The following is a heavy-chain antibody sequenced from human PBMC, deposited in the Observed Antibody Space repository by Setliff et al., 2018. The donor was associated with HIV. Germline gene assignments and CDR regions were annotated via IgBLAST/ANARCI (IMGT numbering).Heavy chain of an antibody. CDR2: INHSGST. CDR1: GGSFSGYY. Sequence: SETLSLTCAVYGGSFSGYYWSWIRQPPGKGLEWIGEINHSGSTNYNPSLKSRVTISVDTSKKQFSLKLSSVTAADTAVYYCARRPYYFDGLDVWGQGTTVTVSS. J-gene: IGHJ6*02. V-gene: IGHV4-34*01. CDR3: ARRPYYFDGLDV.